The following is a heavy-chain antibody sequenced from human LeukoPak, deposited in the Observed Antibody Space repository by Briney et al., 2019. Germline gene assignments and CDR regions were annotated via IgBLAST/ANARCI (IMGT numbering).Heavy chain of an antibody. D-gene: IGHD3-10*01. Sequence: AGGSLRLSCAASGFTFSSYSMNCVRQAPGKWLGWVSSISTSSSYIYYADSVKGRFTISRDNAKNSLYLQMNSLRAEGTAVYYCARGMTDYYYGSGNEVDYWGQGTLVTVSS. J-gene: IGHJ4*02. V-gene: IGHV3-21*01. CDR1: GFTFSSYS. CDR3: ARGMTDYYYGSGNEVDY. CDR2: ISTSSSYI.